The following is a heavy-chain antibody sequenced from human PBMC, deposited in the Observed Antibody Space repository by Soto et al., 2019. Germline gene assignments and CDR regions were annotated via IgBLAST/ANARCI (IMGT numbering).Heavy chain of an antibody. CDR3: AREDFVGYYGSGSYYHDAFDI. J-gene: IGHJ3*02. V-gene: IGHV4-39*07. Sequence: SETLSLTCTVSGGSISSSSSYWGWLRQPPGKGLEWVGSIYYIGNTYYNPSLRSRVTISVDTSKNQFSLKLSSVTAADTAVCYCAREDFVGYYGSGSYYHDAFDIWGQGTMVTV. D-gene: IGHD3-10*01. CDR1: GGSISSSSSY. CDR2: IYYIGNT.